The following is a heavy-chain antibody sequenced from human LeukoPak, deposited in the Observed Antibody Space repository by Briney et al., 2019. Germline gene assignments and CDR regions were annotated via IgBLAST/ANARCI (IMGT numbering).Heavy chain of an antibody. J-gene: IGHJ6*03. Sequence: SVKVSCKASGGNLSGYAISWVRQAPGQGLEWMGGIIPIYGTPHSAQKFQGRVTITTDGSTSTAFMDLSSLRSEDTAVYYCARGKLGYYYYHMDAWGKGTTVTVSS. V-gene: IGHV1-69*05. CDR2: IIPIYGTP. D-gene: IGHD3-3*02. CDR1: GGNLSGYA. CDR3: ARGKLGYYYYHMDA.